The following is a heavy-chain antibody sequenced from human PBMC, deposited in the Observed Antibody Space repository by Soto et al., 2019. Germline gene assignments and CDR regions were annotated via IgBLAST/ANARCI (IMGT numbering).Heavy chain of an antibody. CDR3: ARGHRSQWLASSDIDY. Sequence: QVQLQQWSAGLLKPSETLSLTCAVFGGSFSGYYWSWFRQPPGKGLEWIGEINHSGSTNYNPSLKSRVTISVDTSKNQFSLKLSSVTAADTAVYYCARGHRSQWLASSDIDYWGQGTLVTVSS. CDR1: GGSFSGYY. J-gene: IGHJ4*02. D-gene: IGHD6-19*01. CDR2: INHSGST. V-gene: IGHV4-34*01.